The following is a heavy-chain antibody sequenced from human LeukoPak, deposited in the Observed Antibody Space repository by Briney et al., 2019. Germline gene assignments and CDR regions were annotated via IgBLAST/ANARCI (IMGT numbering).Heavy chain of an antibody. Sequence: SETLSLTCTVSGGSISSYYWSWIRQPPGKGLEWIGYIYYSGSTNYNPSLKSRVTISVDTSKNQFSLKLSSVTAADTAVYYCASTMIRGKMDVWGKGTTVTVSS. V-gene: IGHV4-59*12. D-gene: IGHD3-10*01. CDR3: ASTMIRGKMDV. CDR1: GGSISSYY. J-gene: IGHJ6*04. CDR2: IYYSGST.